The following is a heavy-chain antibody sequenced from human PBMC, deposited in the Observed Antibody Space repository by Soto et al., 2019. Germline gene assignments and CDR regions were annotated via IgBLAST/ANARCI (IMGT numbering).Heavy chain of an antibody. CDR1: GYSFTDYH. Sequence: GASVKVSCKASGYSFTDYHIHWVRQAPGQGLEWLGRINPKSGGASTAQKFQGWVTMTTDTSISTASMELTRLTSDDTAIYYCARGDSTDCSNGVCSFFYNHDMDVWGQGTTVTVSS. CDR3: ARGDSTDCSNGVCSFFYNHDMDV. J-gene: IGHJ6*02. D-gene: IGHD2-8*01. V-gene: IGHV1-2*04. CDR2: INPKSGGA.